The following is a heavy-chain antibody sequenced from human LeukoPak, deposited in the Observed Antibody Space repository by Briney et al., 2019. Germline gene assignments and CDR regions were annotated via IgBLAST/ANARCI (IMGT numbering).Heavy chain of an antibody. V-gene: IGHV3-21*01. CDR1: GFTFSSYS. CDR2: ISSSTGSYI. D-gene: IGHD5-24*01. Sequence: PGGSLRLPCAASGFTFSSYSMNWVRRAPGKGLEWVSSISSSTGSYIYYADSVKGRFTMSRDNTKNSLYLQMNSLRAEDAAVYYCAGGGEMADFDYWGQGTLVTVSS. CDR3: AGGGEMADFDY. J-gene: IGHJ4*02.